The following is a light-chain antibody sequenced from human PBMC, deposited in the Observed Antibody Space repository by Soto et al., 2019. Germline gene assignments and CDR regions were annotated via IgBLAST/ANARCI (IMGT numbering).Light chain of an antibody. CDR2: ATS. CDR3: QQSYSTLLT. Sequence: DIPLTQSPSSLSASIGDRVTITCRAGQTISGYLNWYQQKPGMAPKLLIYATSNLQSGVPSRFTGGGSGTAFTLTINSLQPEDFATYCCQQSYSTLLTFGGGTKLEVK. CDR1: QTISGY. J-gene: IGKJ4*01. V-gene: IGKV1-39*01.